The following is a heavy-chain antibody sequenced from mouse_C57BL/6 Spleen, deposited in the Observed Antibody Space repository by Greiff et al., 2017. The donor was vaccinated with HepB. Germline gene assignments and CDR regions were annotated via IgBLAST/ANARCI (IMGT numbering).Heavy chain of an antibody. CDR1: GYTFTSYG. Sequence: VQLQQSGAELARPGASVKLSCKASGYTFTSYGISWVKQRTGQGLEWIGEIYPRSGNTYYNEKFKGKATLTADKSSSTAYMELRSLTSEDSAVYFCARRKGYGREYYFDYWGQGTTLTVSS. J-gene: IGHJ2*01. D-gene: IGHD1-1*01. CDR3: ARRKGYGREYYFDY. CDR2: IYPRSGNT. V-gene: IGHV1-81*01.